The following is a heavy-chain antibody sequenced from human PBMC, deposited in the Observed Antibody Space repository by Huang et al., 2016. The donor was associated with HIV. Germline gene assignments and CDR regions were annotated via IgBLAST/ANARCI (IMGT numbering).Heavy chain of an antibody. Sequence: QVHLVQSGAEVKKPGSSVKVSCKASGDTFSSYAISWVRQAPGQGREWMGRFIPIFATTRYAQNFQGRVTVTADEATNTVYMELRSLRADDTAVYYCARHWRVGTIIDPGGAFDVWGQGTMVTVSS. V-gene: IGHV1-69*13. D-gene: IGHD1-26*01. CDR1: GDTFSSYA. CDR2: FIPIFATT. J-gene: IGHJ3*01. CDR3: ARHWRVGTIIDPGGAFDV.